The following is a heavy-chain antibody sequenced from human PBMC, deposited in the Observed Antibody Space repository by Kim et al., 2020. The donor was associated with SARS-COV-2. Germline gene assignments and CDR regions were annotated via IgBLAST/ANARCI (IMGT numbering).Heavy chain of an antibody. CDR2: INPNSGGT. CDR1: GYTFTGYY. J-gene: IGHJ6*02. D-gene: IGHD3-3*01. Sequence: ASVKVSCKASGYTFTGYYMHWVRQAPGQGLEWMGRINPNSGGTNYAQKFQGRVTMTRDTSISTAYMEVSRLRSDDTAVYYCARDSSIFGVVITPLSYYYGMDVWGQGTTVTVSS. V-gene: IGHV1-2*06. CDR3: ARDSSIFGVVITPLSYYYGMDV.